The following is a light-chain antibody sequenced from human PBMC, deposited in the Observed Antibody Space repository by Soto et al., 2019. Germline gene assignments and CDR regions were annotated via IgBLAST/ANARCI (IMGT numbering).Light chain of an antibody. Sequence: QPVLTQPASVSGAPGQSITISCTGTSSDVGSYNLVSWYQHHPGKAPKLMIYEVSKRPSGVSNRFSGSKSGNTASLTISGLQAGDEADYYCCSYAGSSTFPYVFGTGTKVTVL. CDR1: SSDVGSYNL. V-gene: IGLV2-23*02. CDR3: CSYAGSSTFPYV. CDR2: EVS. J-gene: IGLJ1*01.